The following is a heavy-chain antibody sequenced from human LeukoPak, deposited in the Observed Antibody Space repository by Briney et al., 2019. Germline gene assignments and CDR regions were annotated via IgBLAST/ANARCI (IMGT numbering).Heavy chain of an antibody. J-gene: IGHJ1*01. D-gene: IGHD3-22*01. CDR3: ARDLRGYPY. V-gene: IGHV3-21*01. CDR2: VSSTSRFI. CDR1: GFTFTTYS. Sequence: GGSLRLSCAASGFTFTTYSMNWVRQAPGKGLEWVSFVSSTSRFISYADSVKGRFTISRDNAKNSLYLQMTSLRAEDAAVYYCARDLRGYPYWGQGTLVTVSS.